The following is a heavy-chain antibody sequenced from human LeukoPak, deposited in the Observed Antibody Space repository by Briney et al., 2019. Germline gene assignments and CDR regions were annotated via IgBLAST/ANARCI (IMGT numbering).Heavy chain of an antibody. Sequence: SETLSLTCAVYGGSFSGYYWSWIRQPPGKGLEWIGEINQSGSTNYHPSFKSRVTISVDTSKNQFSLKLSSVTAADTAVYYCATIQRDHAFDIWGQGTMVTVSS. V-gene: IGHV4-34*01. D-gene: IGHD6-25*01. CDR1: GGSFSGYY. CDR2: INQSGST. CDR3: ATIQRDHAFDI. J-gene: IGHJ3*02.